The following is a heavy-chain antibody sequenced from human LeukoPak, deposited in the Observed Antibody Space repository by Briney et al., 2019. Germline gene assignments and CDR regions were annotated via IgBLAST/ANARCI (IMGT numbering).Heavy chain of an antibody. V-gene: IGHV4-34*01. D-gene: IGHD3-22*01. Sequence: SETLSLTCAVYGGSFSGYYWSWIRQPPGKGLEWIGEINHSGSTNYNPSLKSRVTISVDTSKNQFSLKLSSVTAADTAVYYCARDYYDSSGYYLSAFDTWGQGTMVTVSS. CDR2: INHSGST. CDR3: ARDYYDSSGYYLSAFDT. J-gene: IGHJ3*02. CDR1: GGSFSGYY.